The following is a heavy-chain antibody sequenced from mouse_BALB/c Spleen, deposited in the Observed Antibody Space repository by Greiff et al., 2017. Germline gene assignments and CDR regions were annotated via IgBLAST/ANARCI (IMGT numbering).Heavy chain of an antibody. CDR2: INPSTGYT. CDR1: GYTFTSYW. D-gene: IGHD1-1*01. V-gene: IGHV1-7*01. J-gene: IGHJ2*01. Sequence: QVQLKQSGAELAKPGASVKMSCKASGYTFTSYWMHWVKQRPGQGLEWIGYINPSTGYTEYNQKFKDKATLTADKSSGTAYMQLSSLTSEDSAVYYCARGTTVVANWGQGTTLTVSS. CDR3: ARGTTVVAN.